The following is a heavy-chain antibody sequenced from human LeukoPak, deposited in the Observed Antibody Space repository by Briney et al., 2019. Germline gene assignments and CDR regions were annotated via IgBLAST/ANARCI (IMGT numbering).Heavy chain of an antibody. D-gene: IGHD1-26*01. CDR2: ISSSGSTI. V-gene: IGHV3-11*04. CDR3: ASDSGSYYWANYFDY. J-gene: IGHJ4*02. CDR1: GFTYSDYY. Sequence: GGSLRLSCAASGFTYSDYYMSWIRLAPGKGLEWVSYISSSGSTIYYADSVKGRFTISRDNAKNSLYLQMNSLRAEDTAVYYCASDSGSYYWANYFDYWGQGTLVTVSS.